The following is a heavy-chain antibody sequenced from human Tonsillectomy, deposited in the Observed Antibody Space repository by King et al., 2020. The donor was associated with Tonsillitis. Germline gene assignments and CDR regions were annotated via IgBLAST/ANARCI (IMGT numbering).Heavy chain of an antibody. J-gene: IGHJ5*02. V-gene: IGHV4-39*07. CDR3: AGALGAAIWFDP. D-gene: IGHD3-16*01. CDR1: GGSISSTNYC. Sequence: QLQESGPRLVKPSETLSLTCTVSGGSISSTNYCWGWIRQPPGKGLEWTGSICYSGSTYYNPSLKSRVSISEDTSKNQFSLKLSSVTAADTAVYYCAGALGAAIWFDPWGQGTLVTVSS. CDR2: ICYSGST.